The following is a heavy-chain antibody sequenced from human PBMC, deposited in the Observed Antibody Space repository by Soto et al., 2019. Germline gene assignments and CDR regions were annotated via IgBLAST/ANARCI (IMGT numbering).Heavy chain of an antibody. CDR2: ISYDGSNK. CDR3: AKGIVLVPAAMSYYYGMDV. CDR1: GFTFSSYG. V-gene: IGHV3-30*18. Sequence: QVQLVESGGGVVQPGRSLRLSCAASGFTFSSYGMHWVRQAPGKGLEWVAVISYDGSNKYYADSVKGRFTISRDNSKNSLYLKMNSLRAEDTAVYYGAKGIVLVPAAMSYYYGMDVWGQGTTVTVSS. D-gene: IGHD2-2*01. J-gene: IGHJ6*02.